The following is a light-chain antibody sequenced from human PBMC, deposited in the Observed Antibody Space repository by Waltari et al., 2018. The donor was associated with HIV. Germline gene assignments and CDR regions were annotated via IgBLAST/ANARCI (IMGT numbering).Light chain of an antibody. CDR3: SSYTSSNTLPYV. CDR1: SSDVGGYNY. Sequence: QSALTQPASVSGSPGQSITLSCPGTSSDVGGYNYVSWYQQHPGKVPKLMIYDVSNRPSGVSNRFSGSKSGNTASLTISGLQAEDEADYYCSSYTSSNTLPYVFGTGTKVTVL. V-gene: IGLV2-14*03. CDR2: DVS. J-gene: IGLJ1*01.